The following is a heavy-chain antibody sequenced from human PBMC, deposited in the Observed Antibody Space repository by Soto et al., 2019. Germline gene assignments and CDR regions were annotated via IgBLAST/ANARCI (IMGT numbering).Heavy chain of an antibody. J-gene: IGHJ6*02. CDR2: INHSGST. V-gene: IGHV4-34*01. Sequence: SETLSLTCAVYGGSFSGYYWSWIRQPPGKGLEWIGEINHSGSTNYNLSLKSRVTISVDRSKNQFSLKLSSVTAADTAVYYCARGLGLVPAAVALGHYGMDVWGQGTTVTVSS. CDR1: GGSFSGYY. D-gene: IGHD2-2*01. CDR3: ARGLGLVPAAVALGHYGMDV.